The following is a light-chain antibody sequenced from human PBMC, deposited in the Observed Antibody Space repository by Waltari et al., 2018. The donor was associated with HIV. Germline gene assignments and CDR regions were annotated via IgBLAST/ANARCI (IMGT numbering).Light chain of an antibody. J-gene: IGKJ1*01. CDR3: QQFGDSPWT. Sequence: VLKQSPDTLSLSPGERATLSCRASQNINSNYVAWYQQKPDQAPSLLIYGASTRAIGIADGVGGSGCLTDFTRTVSRVGPEDVAVYYCQQFGDSPWTFGQGTKVEIK. CDR1: QNINSNY. V-gene: IGKV3-20*01. CDR2: GAS.